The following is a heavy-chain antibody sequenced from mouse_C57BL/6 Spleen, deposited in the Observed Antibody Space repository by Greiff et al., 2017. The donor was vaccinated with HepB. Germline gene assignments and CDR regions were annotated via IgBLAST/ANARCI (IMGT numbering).Heavy chain of an antibody. CDR1: GFTFSSYA. D-gene: IGHD1-3*01. CDR3: ARDRGKGAMDY. CDR2: ISDGGSYT. J-gene: IGHJ4*01. Sequence: EVQLQESGGGLVKPGGSLKLSCAASGFTFSSYAMSWVRQTPEKRLEWVATISDGGSYTYYPDNVKGRFTISRDNAKNNLYLQMSHLKSEDTAMYYCARDRGKGAMDYWGQGTSVTVSS. V-gene: IGHV5-4*01.